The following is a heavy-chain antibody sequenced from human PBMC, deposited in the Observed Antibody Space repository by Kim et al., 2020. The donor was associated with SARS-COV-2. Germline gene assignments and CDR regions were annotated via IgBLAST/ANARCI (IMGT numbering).Heavy chain of an antibody. CDR2: ISRDGRTT. Sequence: GGSLRLSCAVSGFSFSDYWMHWVRQAPGKGLVWVSRISRDGRTTHYADSVRGRFTITRDNDKNTVYLQMDSLSAEDTAIYYCAGGIDYWGQGTLVTVSS. D-gene: IGHD3-16*01. V-gene: IGHV3-74*01. J-gene: IGHJ4*02. CDR3: AGGIDY. CDR1: GFSFSDYW.